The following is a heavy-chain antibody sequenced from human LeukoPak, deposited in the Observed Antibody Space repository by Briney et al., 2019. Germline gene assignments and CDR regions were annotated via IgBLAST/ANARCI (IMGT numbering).Heavy chain of an antibody. CDR1: GFSFNTYT. V-gene: IGHV3-21*01. Sequence: KSGGSLRLSCAAFGFSFNTYTMNSVRQIPGKGLEWVSSISSTGAYIYHADSMDGRFTGSRDNARNLLYLHMNSLRAEDSAMYFCARVSSNPYSRGYYHFDYWGQGTLVTVSS. CDR3: ARVSSNPYSRGYYHFDY. D-gene: IGHD6-25*01. CDR2: ISSTGAYI. J-gene: IGHJ4*02.